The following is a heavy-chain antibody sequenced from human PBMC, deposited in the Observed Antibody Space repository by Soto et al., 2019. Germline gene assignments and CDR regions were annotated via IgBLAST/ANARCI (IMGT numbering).Heavy chain of an antibody. J-gene: IGHJ6*02. CDR3: AAYAGWEDWEPYYHYGMDF. D-gene: IGHD1-26*01. CDR2: IVVGSGNT. V-gene: IGHV1-58*01. Sequence: SVRVSCKASGFTFTSSAVQWVRQARGQRLEWIGWIVVGSGNTNYAQKFQERVTITRDMSTSTAYMELSSLRSEDTAVYYCAAYAGWEDWEPYYHYGMDFRGQAPTLTLSS. CDR1: GFTFTSSA.